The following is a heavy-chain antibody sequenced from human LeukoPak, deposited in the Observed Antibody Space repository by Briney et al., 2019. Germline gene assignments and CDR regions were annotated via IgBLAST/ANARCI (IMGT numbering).Heavy chain of an antibody. CDR3: AKVGDSGSYYFDY. CDR2: ISYDGSNK. Sequence: QPGGSLRLSCAASGFTFSSYGMHWVRQAPGKGLEWVAVISYDGSNKYYADSVKGRFTISRDNSKNTLYLQMNSLRAEDTAVYYCAKVGDSGSYYFDYWGQGTLVTVSS. CDR1: GFTFSSYG. V-gene: IGHV3-30*18. J-gene: IGHJ4*02. D-gene: IGHD1-26*01.